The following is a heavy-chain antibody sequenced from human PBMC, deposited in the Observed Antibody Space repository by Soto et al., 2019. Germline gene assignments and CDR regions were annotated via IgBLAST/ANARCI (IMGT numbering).Heavy chain of an antibody. CDR3: AKVGNAAGAYYYYGMDV. CDR1: GFTFSSYG. V-gene: IGHV3-30*18. J-gene: IGHJ6*02. D-gene: IGHD1-1*01. CDR2: ISYDGSNK. Sequence: GGSLRLSCAASGFTFSSYGMHWVRQAPGKGLEWVAVISYDGSNKYYADSVKGRFTISRDNSKNTLYLQMNSLRAEDTAVYYCAKVGNAAGAYYYYGMDVWGQGTTVTVSS.